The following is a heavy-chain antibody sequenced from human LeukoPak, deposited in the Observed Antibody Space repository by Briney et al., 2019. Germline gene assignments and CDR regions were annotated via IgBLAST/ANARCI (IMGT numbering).Heavy chain of an antibody. Sequence: ASVKVSCKTSGYTFTGSYVHWVRQAPGQGLEWMGRIDVNSGDTYLAQKFQGRVTLTRDTSISTDYLELSSLNSDDSAVYYCARYIGGSSWCWGQGALVTVSS. CDR2: IDVNSGDT. CDR3: ARYIGGSSWC. CDR1: GYTFTGSY. V-gene: IGHV1-2*06. D-gene: IGHD3-16*01. J-gene: IGHJ4*02.